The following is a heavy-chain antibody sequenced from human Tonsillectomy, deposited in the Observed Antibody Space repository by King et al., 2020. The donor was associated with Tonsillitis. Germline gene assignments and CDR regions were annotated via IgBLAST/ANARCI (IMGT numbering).Heavy chain of an antibody. CDR2: INPTTGST. Sequence: QLVQSGAEAKKTGASVKVSCKASGYTFTSYYMHWVRQAPGQGLEWMGIINPTTGSTTYAQKFQGRVTMTRDTSTSRVYMELSSLRSEDTAVYYCARTYGDYGDTFDIWGQGTMVTVSS. D-gene: IGHD4-17*01. CDR3: ARTYGDYGDTFDI. CDR1: GYTFTSYY. J-gene: IGHJ3*02. V-gene: IGHV1-46*01.